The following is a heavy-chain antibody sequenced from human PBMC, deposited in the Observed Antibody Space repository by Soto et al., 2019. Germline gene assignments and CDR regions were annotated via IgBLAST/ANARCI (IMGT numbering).Heavy chain of an antibody. CDR3: AKGKVHIAARGWFDP. CDR2: IWYDGSNK. CDR1: GFTFSSYG. Sequence: PGGSLRLSCAASGFTFSSYGMHWVRQAPGKGLEWVAVIWYDGSNKYYADSVKGRFTISRDNSKNTLYLQMNSLRAEDTAVYYCAKGKVHIAARGWFDPWGQGTLVTVSS. D-gene: IGHD6-6*01. J-gene: IGHJ5*02. V-gene: IGHV3-33*06.